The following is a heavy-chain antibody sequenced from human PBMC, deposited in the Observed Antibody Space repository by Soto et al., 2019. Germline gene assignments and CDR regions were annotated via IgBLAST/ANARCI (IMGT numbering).Heavy chain of an antibody. CDR3: ARGNYDSSGYYRTFDY. Sequence: VQLQQWGAGLLKPSETLSLTCAVYGGSFSGYYWIWICQPPGKGLEWIGEINHSGSTNYNPSLKSRVTISVDTSKNQFSLELRSVTAAATAIYYCARGNYDSSGYYRTFDYWGQGTLVTVYS. V-gene: IGHV4-34*01. D-gene: IGHD3-22*01. J-gene: IGHJ4*02. CDR1: GGSFSGYY. CDR2: INHSGST.